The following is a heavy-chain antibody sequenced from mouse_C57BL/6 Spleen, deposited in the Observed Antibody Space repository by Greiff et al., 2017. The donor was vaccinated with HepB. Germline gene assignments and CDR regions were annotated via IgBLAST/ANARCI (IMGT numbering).Heavy chain of an antibody. CDR2: IDPSDSYT. V-gene: IGHV1-69*01. J-gene: IGHJ3*01. D-gene: IGHD1-1*01. CDR1: GYTFTSYW. CDR3: ARATPRAWFAY. Sequence: QVQLQQSGAELVMPGASVKLSCKASGYTFTSYWMHWVKQRPGQGLEWIGEIDPSDSYTNYNQKFKGKSTLTVDKSSSTAYMQLSSLTSEDSAVYYCARATPRAWFAYWGQGTLVTVSA.